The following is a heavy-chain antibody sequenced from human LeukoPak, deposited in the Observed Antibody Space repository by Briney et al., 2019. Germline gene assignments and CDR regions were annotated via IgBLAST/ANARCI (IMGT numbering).Heavy chain of an antibody. CDR2: IYHTGTS. V-gene: IGHV4-31*03. J-gene: IGHJ4*02. CDR3: ARAPRVTNSWYYFVC. CDR1: RGSLGRDDYY. Sequence: TLSLTCTVSRGSLGRDDYYSSCTRQHPGTGLECIRYIYHTGTSYYNPSLKSRLSISKDTSNNQCSLKLNSVTAADTAVYYCARAPRVTNSWYYFVCWGQGTLVTVSS. D-gene: IGHD6-13*01.